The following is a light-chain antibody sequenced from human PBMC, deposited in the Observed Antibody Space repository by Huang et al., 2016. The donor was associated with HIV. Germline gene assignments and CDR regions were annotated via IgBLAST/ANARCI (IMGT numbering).Light chain of an antibody. Sequence: EIVMTQSPATLSVSPGERVTLSCRASQSVSSNLAWYQQKRGQAPRLLIFGASTRATGIPARFSGSGSGTEFTLTISSLQSEDFAVYYCQQYNNWPPWTFGQGTKVDVK. CDR3: QQYNNWPPWT. CDR2: GAS. V-gene: IGKV3-15*01. J-gene: IGKJ1*01. CDR1: QSVSSN.